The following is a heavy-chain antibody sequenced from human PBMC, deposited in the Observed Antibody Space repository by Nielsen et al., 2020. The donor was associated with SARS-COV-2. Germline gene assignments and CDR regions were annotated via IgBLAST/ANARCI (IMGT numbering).Heavy chain of an antibody. V-gene: IGHV1-46*01. CDR1: GYTFTSYY. D-gene: IGHD5-18*01. Sequence: ASVKVSCKASGYTFTSYYMHWVRQAPGQGLEWMGIINPSGGSTSYAQKFQGRVTMTRDTSISTAYMELSRLRSDDTAVYYCARGGVRGYSYDQIPYYYYYYGMDVWGQGTTVTVSS. CDR3: ARGGVRGYSYDQIPYYYYYYGMDV. J-gene: IGHJ6*02. CDR2: INPSGGST.